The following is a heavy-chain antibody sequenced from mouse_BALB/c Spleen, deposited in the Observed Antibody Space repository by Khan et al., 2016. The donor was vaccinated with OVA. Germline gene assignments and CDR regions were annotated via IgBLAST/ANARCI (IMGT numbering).Heavy chain of an antibody. CDR1: GFTFSTYA. Sequence: EVELVESGGGLVKPGGSLKLSCAASGFTFSTYAMSWVRQTPEKGLEWVATISSDGDYTYFPDNVTGRFTISRDNAKNTLCLQMTSLRSEDTAMYYCARSRYGNFAYWGQGTLVTVSA. V-gene: IGHV5-9-3*01. D-gene: IGHD2-10*02. CDR3: ARSRYGNFAY. J-gene: IGHJ3*01. CDR2: ISSDGDYT.